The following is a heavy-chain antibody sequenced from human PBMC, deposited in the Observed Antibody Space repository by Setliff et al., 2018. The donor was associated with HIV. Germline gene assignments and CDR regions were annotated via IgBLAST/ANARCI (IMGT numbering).Heavy chain of an antibody. CDR2: IYRSGTT. D-gene: IGHD3-10*01. J-gene: IGHJ5*02. V-gene: IGHV4-4*07. CDR1: GGSFSNYR. CDR3: ARDRHYSGLGSYGP. Sequence: SQTLSLTCTIFGGSFSNYRWSWIRQPAGRGLEWIGRIYRSGTTDYKPSLKSRVSMSLDTSRNQFSLKLTSVTAEDTAVYYCARDRHYSGLGSYGPWGPGILVTVSS.